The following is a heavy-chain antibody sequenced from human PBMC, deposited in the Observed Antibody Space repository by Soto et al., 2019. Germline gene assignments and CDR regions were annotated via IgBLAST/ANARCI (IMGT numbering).Heavy chain of an antibody. V-gene: IGHV1-18*04. D-gene: IGHD6-13*01. CDR3: ARDLVYSSSWRGPGYYYGMDV. Sequence: ASVKVSCKASGYTFTSYGISRVRQAPGQGLEWMGWISAYNGNTNYAQKLQGRVTMTTDTSTSTAYMELRSLRSDDTAVYYCARDLVYSSSWRGPGYYYGMDVWGQGTTVTVSS. J-gene: IGHJ6*02. CDR1: GYTFTSYG. CDR2: ISAYNGNT.